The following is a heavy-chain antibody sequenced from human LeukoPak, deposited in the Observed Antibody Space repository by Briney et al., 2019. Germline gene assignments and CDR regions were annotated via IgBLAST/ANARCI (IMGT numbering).Heavy chain of an antibody. CDR1: GFTFSSYA. V-gene: IGHV3-30-3*01. D-gene: IGHD6-13*01. CDR3: AREEIAAAVFVPNDY. J-gene: IGHJ4*02. CDR2: ISYDGSNK. Sequence: HPGGSLRLSCAASGFTFSSYAMHWVRQAPGKGLEWVAVISYDGSNKYYADSVKGRFTISRDNSKNTLYLQMNSLRAEDTAVYYCAREEIAAAVFVPNDYWGQGTLVTVSS.